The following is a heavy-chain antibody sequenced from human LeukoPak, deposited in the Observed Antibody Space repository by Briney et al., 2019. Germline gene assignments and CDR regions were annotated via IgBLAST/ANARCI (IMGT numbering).Heavy chain of an antibody. D-gene: IGHD5-12*01. CDR1: GYIFIVHY. CDR2: ISPNSGGT. Sequence: ASVRVSCKASGYIFIVHYIHWVRQAPGQGLEWMGWISPNSGGTNYAQTFQGRVTMTRDTSMSTVYMELSSLRSDDTAVCYCARDHSVATIGRGYDYYMDVWGKGTTVTVSS. J-gene: IGHJ6*03. CDR3: ARDHSVATIGRGYDYYMDV. V-gene: IGHV1-2*02.